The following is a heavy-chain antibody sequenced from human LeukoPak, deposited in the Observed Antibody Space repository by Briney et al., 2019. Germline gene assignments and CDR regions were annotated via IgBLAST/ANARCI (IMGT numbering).Heavy chain of an antibody. V-gene: IGHV3-30*18. D-gene: IGHD6-6*01. Sequence: GGSLRLSCAASGFTFSSYSMNWVRQAPGKGLEWVAVISYDGSNKYYADSVKGRFTISRDNSKNTLYLQMNSLRAEDTAVYYCAKDRAARRASSLDYWGQGTLVTVSS. CDR2: ISYDGSNK. J-gene: IGHJ4*02. CDR3: AKDRAARRASSLDY. CDR1: GFTFSSYS.